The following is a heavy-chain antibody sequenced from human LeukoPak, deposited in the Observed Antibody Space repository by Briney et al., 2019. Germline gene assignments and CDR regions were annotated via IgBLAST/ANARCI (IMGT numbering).Heavy chain of an antibody. J-gene: IGHJ4*02. V-gene: IGHV4-39*01. CDR1: GGSISSSSYY. D-gene: IGHD6-13*01. Sequence: PSETLSLTCTVSGGSISSSSYYWGWIRQPPGKGLEWIGSIYYSGSTNYNPSLKSRVTISVDMSKNQFSLKLSSVTAADTAVYYCARLRYSSSWYFDYWGQGTLVTASS. CDR2: IYYSGST. CDR3: ARLRYSSSWYFDY.